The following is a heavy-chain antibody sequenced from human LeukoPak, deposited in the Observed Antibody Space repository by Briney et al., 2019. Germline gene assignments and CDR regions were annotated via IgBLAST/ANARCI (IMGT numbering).Heavy chain of an antibody. D-gene: IGHD3-3*01. CDR1: GFTFSSYS. V-gene: IGHV3-48*04. J-gene: IGHJ4*02. Sequence: GGSLRLSCAASGFTFSSYSMNWVRQAPGKGLEWVSYISSSSSTIYYADSVKGRFTISRDNAKNSLYLQMNSLRAEDTAVYYCARDFLYYDFDYWGQGTLVTVSS. CDR2: ISSSSSTI. CDR3: ARDFLYYDFDY.